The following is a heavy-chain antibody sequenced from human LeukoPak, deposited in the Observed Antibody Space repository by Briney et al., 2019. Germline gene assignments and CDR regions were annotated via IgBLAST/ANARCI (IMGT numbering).Heavy chain of an antibody. D-gene: IGHD6-19*01. CDR3: ARDSSGTQVFDL. J-gene: IGHJ4*02. Sequence: GGSLRLSCAASAFIISDNFMTWVRQAPGKGLEWVSVIYRDGSTYYADSVKGRFTISRDNSKNTLYLQMNSLSAEDTAVYYCARDSSGTQVFDLCGPGTLVTVSS. CDR1: AFIISDNF. V-gene: IGHV3-53*01. CDR2: IYRDGST.